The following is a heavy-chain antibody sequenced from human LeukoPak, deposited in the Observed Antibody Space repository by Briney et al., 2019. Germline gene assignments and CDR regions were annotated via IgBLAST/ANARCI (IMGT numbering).Heavy chain of an antibody. D-gene: IGHD4-17*01. V-gene: IGHV3-30*18. CDR2: ISYDGSNK. CDR3: AKDHGPPDY. CDR1: GFTFSSYG. Sequence: GRSLRLSCAASGFTFSSYGMHWVRQAPGKGLEWVAVISYDGSNKFYADSVKGRFTISRDNSKNTLYLQMNSLRAEDTAVYYCAKDHGPPDYWGQGTLVTVSS. J-gene: IGHJ4*02.